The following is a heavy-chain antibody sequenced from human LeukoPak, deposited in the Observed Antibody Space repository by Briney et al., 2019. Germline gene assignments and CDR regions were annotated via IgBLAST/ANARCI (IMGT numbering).Heavy chain of an antibody. Sequence: GGSLRLSCAASGFTFSTYGMHWVRQAPGKGLEWVALVWSDGNGKFYADSVKGRFTISRDNSKNTLYLQMNSLRAEDTAVYYCARDKHDSSGYYTPTFFDHWGQGTLVTVSS. J-gene: IGHJ4*02. CDR2: VWSDGNGK. V-gene: IGHV3-33*01. CDR1: GFTFSTYG. CDR3: ARDKHDSSGYYTPTFFDH. D-gene: IGHD3-22*01.